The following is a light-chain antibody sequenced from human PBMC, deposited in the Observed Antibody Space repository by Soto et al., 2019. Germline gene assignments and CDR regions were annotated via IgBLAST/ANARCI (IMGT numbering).Light chain of an antibody. CDR3: QQRSNRLT. CDR2: DAS. CDR1: QRVSSY. V-gene: IGKV3-11*01. Sequence: EIVLTQSPATLSLSPGERATLSCRASQRVSSYLACYQQKPGQAPRLLIYDASNRATGIPARFSGSGSGTAFTLTISSLEPEDFAVYYFQQRSNRLTFGQGTKVDI. J-gene: IGKJ1*01.